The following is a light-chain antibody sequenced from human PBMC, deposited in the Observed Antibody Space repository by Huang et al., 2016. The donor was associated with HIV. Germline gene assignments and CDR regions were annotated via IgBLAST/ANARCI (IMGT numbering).Light chain of an antibody. CDR1: QSVRSN. V-gene: IGKV3-15*01. CDR2: GAS. CDR3: QHYNNWPLFT. Sequence: IIMIQSPATLSVSPGDRATLSCSTSQSVRSNLAWYQQKAGQAPRLLIFGASTRAPGVPARFSGSGSGTEFTLTISSLQSEDFAVYYCQHYNNWPLFTFGPGTKVDIK. J-gene: IGKJ3*01.